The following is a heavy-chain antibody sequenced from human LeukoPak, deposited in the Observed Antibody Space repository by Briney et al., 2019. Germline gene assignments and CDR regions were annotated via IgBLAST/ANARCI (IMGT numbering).Heavy chain of an antibody. Sequence: ASVKVSCKASGYTFTSYYMHWVRQAPGQGLEWMGGIIPIFGTANYAQKFQGRVTITADESTSTAYMELSSLRSEDTAVYYCAVLYGDYAVFDYWGQGTLVTVSP. CDR1: GYTFTSYY. V-gene: IGHV1-69*13. CDR3: AVLYGDYAVFDY. D-gene: IGHD4-17*01. CDR2: IIPIFGTA. J-gene: IGHJ4*02.